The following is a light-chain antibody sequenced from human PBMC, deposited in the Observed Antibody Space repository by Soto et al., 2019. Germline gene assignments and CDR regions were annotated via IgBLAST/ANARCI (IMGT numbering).Light chain of an antibody. CDR3: ASWDDSLSGGV. Sequence: QSVLTQPPSASGTPGQRVIISCSGRNSNIGTYTVNWYQQLPGTAPKLLIYTDYQRPSGVPDRFSGSRSGTSASLAISGLQSEDEADYYCASWDDSLSGGVFGGGTKVTVL. CDR1: NSNIGTYT. J-gene: IGLJ3*02. V-gene: IGLV1-44*01. CDR2: TDY.